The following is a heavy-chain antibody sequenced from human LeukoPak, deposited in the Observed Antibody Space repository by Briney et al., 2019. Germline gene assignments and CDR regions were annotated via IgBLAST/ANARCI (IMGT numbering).Heavy chain of an antibody. J-gene: IGHJ4*02. CDR1: GYRFTSYW. CDR2: IYPGDSDT. D-gene: IGHD1/OR15-1a*01. V-gene: IGHV5-51*01. CDR3: ARKGEQGNYFDY. Sequence: GESLKTSFKGSGYRFTSYWIGWGRPMPGKGLEGMGIIYPGDSDTRYSPSFQGQVTLSTDKSISTAYLQWSSLKASDTAMYYCARKGEQGNYFDYWGQGTLVTVSS.